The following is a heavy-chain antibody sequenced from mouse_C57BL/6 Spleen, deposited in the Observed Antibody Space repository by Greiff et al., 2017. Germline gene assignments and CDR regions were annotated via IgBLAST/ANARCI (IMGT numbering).Heavy chain of an antibody. CDR1: GFTFSDAW. CDR2: IRNKANNHAT. D-gene: IGHD5-5*01. J-gene: IGHJ2*01. V-gene: IGHV6-6*01. Sequence: VQLQESGGGLVQPGGSMKLSCAASGFTFSDAWMDWVRQSPEKGLEWVAEIRNKANNHATYYAESVKGRFTISRDDSKSRVYLQINSLGAEDTGIYYCTSTFFDCWGQGTTLTVSS. CDR3: TSTFFDC.